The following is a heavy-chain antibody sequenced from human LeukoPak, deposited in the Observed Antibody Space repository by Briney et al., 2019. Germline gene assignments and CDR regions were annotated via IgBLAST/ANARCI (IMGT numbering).Heavy chain of an antibody. Sequence: GGSLRLSCAASGFTFSSYSMNWVRQAPGKGLEWVSSISSSSSYIYYADSVKGRFTISRDNAKNSLHLQMNSLRAEDTAVYYCARREAQTWLVRDYWGQGTLVTVSS. D-gene: IGHD6-19*01. CDR2: ISSSSSYI. CDR1: GFTFSSYS. V-gene: IGHV3-21*01. CDR3: ARREAQTWLVRDY. J-gene: IGHJ4*02.